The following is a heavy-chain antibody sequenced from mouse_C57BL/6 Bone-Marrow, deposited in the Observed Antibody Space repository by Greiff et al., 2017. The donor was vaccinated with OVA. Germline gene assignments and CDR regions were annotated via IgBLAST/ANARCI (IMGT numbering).Heavy chain of an antibody. J-gene: IGHJ3*01. Sequence: VQLQQSGAELVKPGASVKLSCKASGYTFTSYWMHWVKQRPGQGLEWIGMIHPNSGSTNYNEKFKSNATLTVDKSSSTAYMQLSSLTSEDSAVYYCAGGYDYDEAWFAYWGQGTLVTVSA. CDR2: IHPNSGST. V-gene: IGHV1-64*01. CDR1: GYTFTSYW. D-gene: IGHD2-4*01. CDR3: AGGYDYDEAWFAY.